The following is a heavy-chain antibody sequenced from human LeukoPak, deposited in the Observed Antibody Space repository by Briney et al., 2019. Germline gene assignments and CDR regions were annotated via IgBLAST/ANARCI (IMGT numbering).Heavy chain of an antibody. CDR3: ARSPYNRNYEYYFDY. CDR1: GYTFTSYG. D-gene: IGHD1-7*01. V-gene: IGHV1-18*01. J-gene: IGHJ4*02. CDR2: ISAYNGNT. Sequence: GASVKVSCKASGYTFTSYGISWVRQAPGQGLEWMGWISAYNGNTNYAQKLQGRVTMTTDTSTSTAYMELRSLRSDDTAVYYCARSPYNRNYEYYFDYWGQGTLVTVSS.